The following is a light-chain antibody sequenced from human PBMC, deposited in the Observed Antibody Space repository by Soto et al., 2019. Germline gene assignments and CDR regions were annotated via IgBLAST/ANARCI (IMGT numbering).Light chain of an antibody. CDR1: SSDVGSYKL. V-gene: IGLV2-23*01. J-gene: IGLJ3*02. CDR2: EGS. CDR3: CSYAGTNTWV. Sequence: QSALTQPASVSGSPGQSITISCTGTSSDVGSYKLVSWYQQHPGKAPKLMIFEGSKRHSGVSNRFSGSKSGNTASLTISGLQAEDEAEYYCCSYAGTNTWVFGGGTKLTVL.